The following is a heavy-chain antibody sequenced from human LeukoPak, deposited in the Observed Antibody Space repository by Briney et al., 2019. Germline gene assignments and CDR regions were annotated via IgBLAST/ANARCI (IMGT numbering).Heavy chain of an antibody. J-gene: IGHJ6*03. D-gene: IGHD3-22*01. Sequence: GGSLRLSCAASGFTFSSYAMSWVRQAPGKGLEWVSAISGSGGNTYYADSVKGRFTISRDNSKNTLYLQMYGRRAEDTAVYYCAKGSDDSTGYYYVTYYYYMDVWGKGTTVTVSS. CDR1: GFTFSSYA. CDR3: AKGSDDSTGYYYVTYYYYMDV. V-gene: IGHV3-23*01. CDR2: ISGSGGNT.